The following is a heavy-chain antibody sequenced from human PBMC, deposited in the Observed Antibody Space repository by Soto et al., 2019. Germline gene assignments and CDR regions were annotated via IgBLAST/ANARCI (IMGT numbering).Heavy chain of an antibody. V-gene: IGHV2-5*02. D-gene: IGHD6-19*01. CDR1: GFSLSTSGVG. CDR2: IYWDGET. J-gene: IGHJ4*02. CDR3: ARGPGYTNDWYWDY. Sequence: SGPTLVNPTQTLTLTCSFSGFSLSTSGVGVGWIRQPPGKALEWLALIYWDGETRYSPSLKSRLTITKDTSKNQVVLTMTNVDPVDTATYYCARGPGYTNDWYWDYWGQGTLVTVSS.